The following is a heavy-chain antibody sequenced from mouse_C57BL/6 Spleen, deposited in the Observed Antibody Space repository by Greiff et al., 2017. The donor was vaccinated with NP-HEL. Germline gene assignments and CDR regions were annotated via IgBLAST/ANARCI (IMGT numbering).Heavy chain of an antibody. CDR1: GFTFSSYT. CDR2: ISGGGGNT. J-gene: IGHJ1*03. CDR3: ARHEDYGSIHWYFDV. Sequence: EVMLVESGGGLVKPGGSLKLSCAASGFTFSSYTMSWVRQTPEKRLEWVATISGGGGNTYYPDSVKGRFTISRDNAKNTLYLQMSSLRSEDTALYYCARHEDYGSIHWYFDVWGTGTTVTVSS. D-gene: IGHD1-1*01. V-gene: IGHV5-9*01.